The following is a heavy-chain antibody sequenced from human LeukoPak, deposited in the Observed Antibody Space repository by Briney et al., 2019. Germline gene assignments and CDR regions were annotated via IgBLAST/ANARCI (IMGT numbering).Heavy chain of an antibody. Sequence: SETLSLTCAVYGGSFSGYYWSWIRQPPGKGLEWIGEINHSGSTNYNPSLKSRVTISVDTSKNQFSLKLSSATAADTAVYYCARGNDFWSGYRWFDPWGQGTLVTVSS. V-gene: IGHV4-34*01. D-gene: IGHD3-3*01. J-gene: IGHJ5*02. CDR1: GGSFSGYY. CDR3: ARGNDFWSGYRWFDP. CDR2: INHSGST.